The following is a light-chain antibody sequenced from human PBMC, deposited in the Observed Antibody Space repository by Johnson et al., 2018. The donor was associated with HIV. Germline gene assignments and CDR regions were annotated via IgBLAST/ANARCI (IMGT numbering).Light chain of an antibody. CDR1: SSNIGNNY. J-gene: IGLJ1*01. V-gene: IGLV1-51*01. CDR2: DNN. Sequence: QSVLTQPPSVSAAPGQKVTISCSGSSSNIGNNYVSWYQQLPGTAPKLLIYDNNKRPSGIPDRFSGSKSGTSATLGITGLQTGDEADYHCGTWDSSLSAVFGTGTKVTVL. CDR3: GTWDSSLSAV.